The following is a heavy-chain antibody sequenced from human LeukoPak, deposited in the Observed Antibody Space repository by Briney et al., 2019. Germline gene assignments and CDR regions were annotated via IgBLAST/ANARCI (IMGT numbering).Heavy chain of an antibody. J-gene: IGHJ4*02. CDR1: GGSISSGDYY. CDR2: IYYSGST. D-gene: IGHD3-22*01. Sequence: SETLSLTCTVSGGSISSGDYYWSWIRQPPGKGLEWIGYIYYSGSTYYNPSLKSRVTISVDTSKNQFSLKLSSVTAADTAVYYCVKYRDNSGPCDNWGQGSLVTVSS. CDR3: VKYRDNSGPCDN. V-gene: IGHV4-30-4*08.